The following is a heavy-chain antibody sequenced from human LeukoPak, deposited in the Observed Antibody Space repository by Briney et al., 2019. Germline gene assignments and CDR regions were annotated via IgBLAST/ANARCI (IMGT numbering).Heavy chain of an antibody. V-gene: IGHV1-24*01. Sequence: ASVKVSCKVFGYTFTELSMHWVRQAPGKGLGGMGGFDPEDGETIYAQKFQGRVTMTEDTSTNTAYMELSSLRSEDTAVYYCATDGVAVIWSRREIVAYALDIWGQGTMVTVSS. D-gene: IGHD3-3*01. J-gene: IGHJ3*02. CDR1: GYTFTELS. CDR3: ATDGVAVIWSRREIVAYALDI. CDR2: FDPEDGET.